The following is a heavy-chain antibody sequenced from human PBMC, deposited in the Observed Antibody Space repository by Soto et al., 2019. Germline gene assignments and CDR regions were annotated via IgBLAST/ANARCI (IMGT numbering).Heavy chain of an antibody. CDR1: GYTFTSYA. V-gene: IGHV1-3*01. CDR2: INAGNGNT. D-gene: IGHD6-13*01. Sequence: ASVKVSCKASGYTFTSYAMHWVRQAPGQRLEWMGWINAGNGNTKYSQKFQGRVTMTRNTSISTAYMELSSLRSEDTAVYYCAKDRKAAAFYYYYYMDVWGKGTTVTVSS. CDR3: AKDRKAAAFYYYYYMDV. J-gene: IGHJ6*03.